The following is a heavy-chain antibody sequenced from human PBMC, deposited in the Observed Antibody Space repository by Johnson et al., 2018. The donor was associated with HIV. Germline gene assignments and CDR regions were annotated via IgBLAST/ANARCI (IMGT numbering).Heavy chain of an antibody. D-gene: IGHD4-23*01. V-gene: IGHV3-66*01. CDR1: RLTVSSNY. J-gene: IGHJ3*02. CDR3: ANLGDYSGINGFDI. CDR2: LSSGGDT. Sequence: VQLVESGGGLVQPGGSLRLSCTASRLTVSSNYMTWVRQAPGKGLEWVSVLSSGGDTWYAVSVSARFTLPRHNTTNTMYLQINSQKTEDTAVYYCANLGDYSGINGFDIWGQGTMVTVSS.